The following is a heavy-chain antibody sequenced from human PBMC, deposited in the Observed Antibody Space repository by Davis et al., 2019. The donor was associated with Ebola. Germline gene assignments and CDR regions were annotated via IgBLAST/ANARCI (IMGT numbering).Heavy chain of an antibody. J-gene: IGHJ6*04. D-gene: IGHD2-2*01. CDR3: ARDGISVVVDRGMDV. V-gene: IGHV1-18*01. Sequence: AASVKVSCKASGYTFTSYGISWVRQAPGQGLEWMGWISGYNGNTNYVENLQGRVTMTTDISTSTAYMELRSLRSADTAVYYCARDGISVVVDRGMDVWGKGTTVTVSS. CDR2: ISGYNGNT. CDR1: GYTFTSYG.